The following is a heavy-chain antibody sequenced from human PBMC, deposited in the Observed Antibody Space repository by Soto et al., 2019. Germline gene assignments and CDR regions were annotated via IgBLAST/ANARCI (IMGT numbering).Heavy chain of an antibody. J-gene: IGHJ3*02. V-gene: IGHV3-64D*08. CDR2: ISSNGGST. CDR3: VKGYDSSGYILGVDAFDI. CDR1: GFTFSSYA. Sequence: GGSLRLSCSASGFTFSSYAMHWVRQAPGKGLEYVSAISSNGGSTYYADSVKGRFTISRDNSKNTLYLQMSSLRAEDTAVYHCVKGYDSSGYILGVDAFDIWGQGTMVTVSS. D-gene: IGHD3-22*01.